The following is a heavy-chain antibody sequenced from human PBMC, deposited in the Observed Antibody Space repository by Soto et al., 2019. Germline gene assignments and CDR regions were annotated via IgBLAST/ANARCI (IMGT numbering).Heavy chain of an antibody. CDR1: GYTFTSYA. CDR2: INAGNGNT. CDR3: ARDPHRYSYYYDSSGYPGVYFDY. D-gene: IGHD3-22*01. J-gene: IGHJ4*02. Sequence: GASVKVSCKASGYTFTSYAMHWVRQAPGQRLEWMGWINAGNGNTKYSQKFQGRVTITRDTSASTAYMELSSLRSEDTAVYYCARDPHRYSYYYDSSGYPGVYFDYWGQGTLVTVSS. V-gene: IGHV1-3*01.